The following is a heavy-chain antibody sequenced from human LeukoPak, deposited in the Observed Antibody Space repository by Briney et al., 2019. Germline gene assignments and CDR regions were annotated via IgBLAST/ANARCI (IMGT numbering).Heavy chain of an antibody. Sequence: PSETLSLTCTVSGGSISSSNYYWGWIRQPPGKGLEWIGSIYYSGSTYYNASLKSRVTISVDTSKKQFSLTLTSVTAADTAVYYCASRGYTYGPLDWGQGTLVSVSS. CDR1: GGSISSSNYY. D-gene: IGHD5-18*01. J-gene: IGHJ4*02. CDR2: IYYSGST. V-gene: IGHV4-39*01. CDR3: ASRGYTYGPLD.